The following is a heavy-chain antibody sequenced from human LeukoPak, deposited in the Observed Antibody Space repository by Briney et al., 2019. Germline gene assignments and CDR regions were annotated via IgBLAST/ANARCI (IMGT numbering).Heavy chain of an antibody. D-gene: IGHD5-12*01. J-gene: IGHJ4*02. CDR3: ARDGEWLRPMDY. CDR2: LSGSGDTI. V-gene: IGHV3-11*04. Sequence: GGSLRLSCAASGFTFSDYYMSWIRQAPGKGLEWVSYLSGSGDTIYYADSVKGRFTISRDNAKNSLYLQMNSQRAEDTAVYYCARDGEWLRPMDYWGQGTLVTVSS. CDR1: GFTFSDYY.